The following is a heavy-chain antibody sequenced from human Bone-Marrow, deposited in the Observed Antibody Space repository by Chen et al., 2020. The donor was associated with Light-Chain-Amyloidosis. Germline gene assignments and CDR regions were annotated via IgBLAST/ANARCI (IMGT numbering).Heavy chain of an antibody. J-gene: IGHJ3*02. V-gene: IGHV3-9*01. CDR1: GFTFDDYA. Sequence: GLVQPGRSLRLSCAASGFTFDDYAMHWVRQAPGKGLEWVSGISWNSGSIGYADXXKGRFTISRDXXXXXXXXXXXXXXXXXXXXXXXXKDPXHSSSGAFDIWGQGTMVTVSS. CDR3: XKDPXHSSSGAFDI. CDR2: ISWNSGSI. D-gene: IGHD6-6*01.